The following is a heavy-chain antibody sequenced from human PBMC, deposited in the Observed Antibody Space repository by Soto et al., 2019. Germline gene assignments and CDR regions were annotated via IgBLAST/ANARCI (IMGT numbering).Heavy chain of an antibody. CDR2: ISSSSSYI. J-gene: IGHJ4*02. D-gene: IGHD2-15*01. V-gene: IGHV3-21*01. Sequence: PGGSLRLSCAASGFTFSSYSMNWVRQAPGEGLEWVSSISSSSSYIYYADSVKGRFTISRDNAKNSLYLQMNSLRAEDTAVYYCARDTTYCSGGSCPTGGYWGQGTLVTVSS. CDR1: GFTFSSYS. CDR3: ARDTTYCSGGSCPTGGY.